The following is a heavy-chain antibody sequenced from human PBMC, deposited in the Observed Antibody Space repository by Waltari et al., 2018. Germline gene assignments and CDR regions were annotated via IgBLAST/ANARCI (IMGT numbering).Heavy chain of an antibody. CDR2: IDTSGST. V-gene: IGHV4-4*07. D-gene: IGHD6-13*01. CDR3: ARDIVVAGTYYYYYYMDV. J-gene: IGHJ6*03. CDR1: GGSINSNY. Sequence: QVQLQESGPGLVKPSETLSLTCTVSGGSINSNYWRWIRQTAGQGLEWIGRIDTSGSTNSNPSLKSRVSMSVDTSKNQFSLQLGSVSAADTAVYYCARDIVVAGTYYYYYYMDVWGKGTTVTISS.